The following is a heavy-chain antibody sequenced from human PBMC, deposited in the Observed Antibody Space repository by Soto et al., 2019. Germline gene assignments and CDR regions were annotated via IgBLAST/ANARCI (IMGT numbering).Heavy chain of an antibody. D-gene: IGHD2-2*01. J-gene: IGHJ6*02. CDR3: AKGTLSSTNAYKYYYYGMDV. CDR2: ISTTGIAT. CDR1: GFTFSSYA. V-gene: IGHV3-23*01. Sequence: GGSLRLSCAVSGFTFSSYAMTWVRQAPGKGLEWVSTISTTGIATYYADSVKGRFTISRDNSKNTLYLQMNSLRAEDTAVYYCAKGTLSSTNAYKYYYYGMDVWGQGTTVTVSS.